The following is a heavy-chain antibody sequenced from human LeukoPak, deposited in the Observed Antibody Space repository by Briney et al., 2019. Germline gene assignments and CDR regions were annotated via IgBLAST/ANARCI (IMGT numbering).Heavy chain of an antibody. J-gene: IGHJ4*02. D-gene: IGHD3-22*01. CDR3: ARGYYYDSSGIDY. CDR2: IYTSGST. V-gene: IGHV4-61*02. Sequence: SETLSLTCTVSGGSISSGSYYWSWIRQPAGKGLEWIGRIYTSGSTNYNPSLKSRVTISVATSKNQFSLKLSSVTAADTAVYYCARGYYYDSSGIDYWGQGTLVTVSS. CDR1: GGSISSGSYY.